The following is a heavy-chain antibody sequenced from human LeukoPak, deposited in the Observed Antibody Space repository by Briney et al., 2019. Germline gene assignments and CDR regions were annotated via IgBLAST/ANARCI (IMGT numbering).Heavy chain of an antibody. CDR1: GFTFSNYA. J-gene: IGHJ6*03. CDR2: ISGRGDKT. CDR3: AKDTSAWWYHRAYMDV. V-gene: IGHV3-23*01. Sequence: GGSLRLSCAASGFTFSNYAMSWVRQAPRRGLEWVSAISGRGDKTYHADSVKGRFTISRDNSRNTLSLQVNSLRAEDTAVYYCAKDTSAWWYHRAYMDVWGKGTTVTVSS. D-gene: IGHD2-15*01.